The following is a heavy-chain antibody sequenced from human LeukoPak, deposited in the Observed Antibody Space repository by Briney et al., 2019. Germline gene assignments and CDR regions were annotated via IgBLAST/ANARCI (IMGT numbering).Heavy chain of an antibody. CDR1: GFTFSSYG. D-gene: IGHD5-18*01. CDR2: ISYDGSNK. V-gene: IGHV3-30*18. Sequence: GALRLSCAASGFTFSSYGMHWVRQAPGKGLEWVAVISYDGSNKYYADSVKGRFTISRDNSKNTLYLQMNSLRAEDTAVYYCAKDLRGYSYGLRNNWFDPWGQGTLVTVSS. CDR3: AKDLRGYSYGLRNNWFDP. J-gene: IGHJ5*02.